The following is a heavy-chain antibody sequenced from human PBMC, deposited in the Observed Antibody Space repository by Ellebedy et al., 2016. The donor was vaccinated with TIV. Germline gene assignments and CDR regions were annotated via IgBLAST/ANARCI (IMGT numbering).Heavy chain of an antibody. D-gene: IGHD3-10*01. CDR3: ARYSGSGTPYRNGMDV. CDR2: VSAYSGNT. J-gene: IGHJ6*02. Sequence: AASVKVSCKSSGYTFIDYGVTWVRQAPGQGLDWMGWVSAYSGNTNYAENLQGRVTMTTDTSTDTAYMELRSLRSDDTAVYFCARYSGSGTPYRNGMDVWGQGTTVTVSS. V-gene: IGHV1-18*01. CDR1: GYTFIDYG.